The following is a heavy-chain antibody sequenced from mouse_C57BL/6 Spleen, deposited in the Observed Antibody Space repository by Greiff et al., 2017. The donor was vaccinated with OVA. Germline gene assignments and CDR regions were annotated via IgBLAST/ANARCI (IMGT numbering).Heavy chain of an antibody. D-gene: IGHD4-1*01. CDR2: INPGSGGT. CDR1: GYAFTNYL. Sequence: QVQLKESGAELVRPGTSVKVSCKASGYAFTNYLIEWVKQRPGQGLEWIGVINPGSGGTNYNEKFKGKATLTADKSSSTAYMQLSSLTSEDSAVYFCARAELGRPFAYWGQGTLVTVSA. CDR3: ARAELGRPFAY. J-gene: IGHJ3*01. V-gene: IGHV1-54*01.